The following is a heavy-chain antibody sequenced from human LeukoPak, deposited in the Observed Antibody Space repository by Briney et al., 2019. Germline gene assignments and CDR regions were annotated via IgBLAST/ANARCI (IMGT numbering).Heavy chain of an antibody. V-gene: IGHV3-9*01. Sequence: GRSLRLSCAASGFTFDDYAMHWVRQAPGKGLEWVSGISWNSGSIGYADSVKGRFTISRDNAKNSLYLQMNSLRAEDTALYYCAKDILHYYDSSGYYPHAFDIWGQGTMVTVSS. D-gene: IGHD3-22*01. CDR1: GFTFDDYA. CDR2: ISWNSGSI. CDR3: AKDILHYYDSSGYYPHAFDI. J-gene: IGHJ3*02.